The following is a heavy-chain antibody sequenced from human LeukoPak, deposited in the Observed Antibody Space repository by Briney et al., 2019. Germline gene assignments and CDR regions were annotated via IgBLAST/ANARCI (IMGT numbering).Heavy chain of an antibody. V-gene: IGHV3-74*01. Sequence: GSLRLSCAASGFTFSHNWMHWVRQAPGKGLVWVSRISSDGRTTHYADSVKGRFTISRDSAKNTLFLQMNDLRAEDTAVYYCLGYYSGSPNWGQGTLVTVSS. D-gene: IGHD3-10*01. J-gene: IGHJ4*02. CDR2: ISSDGRTT. CDR1: GFTFSHNW. CDR3: LGYYSGSPN.